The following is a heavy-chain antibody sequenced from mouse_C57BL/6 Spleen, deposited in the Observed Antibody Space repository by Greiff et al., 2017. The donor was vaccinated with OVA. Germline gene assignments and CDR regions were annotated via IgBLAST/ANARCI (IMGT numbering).Heavy chain of an antibody. D-gene: IGHD2-4*01. CDR1: GFTFSDYG. Sequence: EVKLLESGGGLVKPGGSLKLSCAASGFTFSDYGMHWVRQAPEKGLEWVAYISSGSSTIYYADTGKGRFTISRDNAKNTLFLQMTSLRSEDTAMYYCARGGITYYFDYWGQGTTLTVSS. V-gene: IGHV5-17*01. J-gene: IGHJ2*01. CDR2: ISSGSSTI. CDR3: ARGGITYYFDY.